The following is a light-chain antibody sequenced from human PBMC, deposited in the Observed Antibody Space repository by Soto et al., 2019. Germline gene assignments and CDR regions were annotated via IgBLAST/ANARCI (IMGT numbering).Light chain of an antibody. V-gene: IGLV2-11*01. J-gene: IGLJ3*02. Sequence: QSVLTQPRSVSGSPGQSVTISCTGTNSYIGNYNYVSWYQQHPGKAPKVMIYDVSKRPSGVPDRFSGSKSGNTASLTISGLQDADEADYYCCSYPGSHTWVFGGGTKLTVL. CDR1: NSYIGNYNY. CDR2: DVS. CDR3: CSYPGSHTWV.